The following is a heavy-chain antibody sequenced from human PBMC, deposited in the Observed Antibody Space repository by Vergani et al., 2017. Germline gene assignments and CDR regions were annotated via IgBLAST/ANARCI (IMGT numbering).Heavy chain of an antibody. CDR3: ARKLRYYDSSGPTVDYMDV. J-gene: IGHJ6*03. CDR2: ISSSSSYL. D-gene: IGHD3-22*01. CDR1: GFTFSSYS. Sequence: VHLVESGGGVVQPGRSLRLFCAASGFTFSSYSMNWVRQAPGKGLEWVSTISSSSSYLYYADSVKGRFTIAREKAKNSLYLQMNSLRAGETAVYYCARKLRYYDSSGPTVDYMDVWGKGTTVTVSS. V-gene: IGHV3-21*01.